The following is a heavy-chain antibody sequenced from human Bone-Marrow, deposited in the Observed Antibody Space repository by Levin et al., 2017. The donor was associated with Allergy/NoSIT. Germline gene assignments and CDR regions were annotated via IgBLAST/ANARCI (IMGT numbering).Heavy chain of an antibody. J-gene: IGHJ2*01. Sequence: PSETLSLTCTVSGGSISSYYWSWIRQPPGKGLEWIGYIYYSGSTNYNPSLKSRVTISVDTSKNQFSLKLSSVTAADTAVYYCARDVRSHRMKGLSWGWYFDLWGRGTLVTVSS. CDR1: GGSISSYY. CDR2: IYYSGST. CDR3: ARDVRSHRMKGLSWGWYFDL. V-gene: IGHV4-59*01. D-gene: IGHD3-16*01.